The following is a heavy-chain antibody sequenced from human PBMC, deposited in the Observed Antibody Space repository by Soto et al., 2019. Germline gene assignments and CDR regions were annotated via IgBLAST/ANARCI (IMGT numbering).Heavy chain of an antibody. CDR3: ARVPYVDTAMGRGGYFDY. V-gene: IGHV1-69*06. J-gene: IGHJ4*02. CDR2: IIPIFGTA. D-gene: IGHD5-18*01. Sequence: QVQLVQSGAEVKKPGSSVKVSCKASGGTFSSYAISWVRQAPGQGLEWMGGIIPIFGTANYAQKFQGRVTITADKSTSTAYMELSSLRSEDTAVYYCARVPYVDTAMGRGGYFDYWGQGTLVTVSS. CDR1: GGTFSSYA.